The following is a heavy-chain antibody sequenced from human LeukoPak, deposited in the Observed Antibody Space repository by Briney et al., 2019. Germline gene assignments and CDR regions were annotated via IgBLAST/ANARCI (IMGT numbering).Heavy chain of an antibody. D-gene: IGHD2-15*01. CDR1: GFSFSSYG. CDR2: IRFDGSNK. J-gene: IGHJ4*02. V-gene: IGHV3-30*02. CDR3: AKAGAVVVVAAKYFDY. Sequence: GGSLRLSCAASGFSFSSYGMHWVRQAPGKGLEWVAFIRFDGSNKYYADSAKGRFTISRDNSKNTLYLQMNSLRAEDTAVYYCAKAGAVVVVAAKYFDYWGQGTLVTVSS.